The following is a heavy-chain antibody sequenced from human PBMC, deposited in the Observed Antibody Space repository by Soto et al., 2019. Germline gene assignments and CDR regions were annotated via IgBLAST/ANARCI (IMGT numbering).Heavy chain of an antibody. CDR3: ARESSDIVVVVAATQEFAFDI. D-gene: IGHD2-15*01. CDR1: GYTFTSYG. V-gene: IGHV1-18*01. Sequence: ASVKVSCKASGYTFTSYGISWVQQAPGQGLEWMGWISAYNGNTNYAQKLQGRVTMTTDTSTSTAYMELRSLRSDDTAVYYCARESSDIVVVVAATQEFAFDIWGQGTMVTVSS. J-gene: IGHJ3*02. CDR2: ISAYNGNT.